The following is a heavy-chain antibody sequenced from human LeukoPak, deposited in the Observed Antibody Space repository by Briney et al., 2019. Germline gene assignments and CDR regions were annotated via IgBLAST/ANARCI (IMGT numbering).Heavy chain of an antibody. J-gene: IGHJ4*02. Sequence: ASVKVSCKASGGTFSSYAISWVRQAPGQGLEWMGGIIPIFGTANYAQKFQGRVTITADESTSTAYMELSSLRSEDTAVYYCARASSIVVVSAGAFDFWGQGTLVTVSS. CDR3: ARASSIVVVSAGAFDF. D-gene: IGHD2-2*01. CDR1: GGTFSSYA. V-gene: IGHV1-69*13. CDR2: IIPIFGTA.